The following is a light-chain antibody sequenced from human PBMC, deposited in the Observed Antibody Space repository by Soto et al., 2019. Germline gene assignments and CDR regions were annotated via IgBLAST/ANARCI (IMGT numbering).Light chain of an antibody. CDR1: HSVSSRY. CDR2: GTS. V-gene: IGKV3-20*01. CDR3: HHYDNSPPFT. Sequence: ESVLTQSPGTLSLSPGERATLSCRTSHSVSSRYLAWYQQKPGQAPRLLIHGTSSRATGIPDRFSGSGSGTDFTLTISRLEPEDSAVYYCHHYDNSPPFTFGPGTKVDIK. J-gene: IGKJ3*01.